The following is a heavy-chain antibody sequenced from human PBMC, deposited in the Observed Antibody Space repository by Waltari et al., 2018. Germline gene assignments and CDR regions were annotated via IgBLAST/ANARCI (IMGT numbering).Heavy chain of an antibody. CDR3: ARHEWFGELTNNWFDP. Sequence: QLQLQESGPGLVKPSETLSLTCTVSGGSISSISSYWGWIRQPPGKGLEWIGTIHYSGSTSYTPSLKSRVPMSGDTSKSQFSLMLSSVTAADTAVYYCARHEWFGELTNNWFDPWGRGTLVTVSS. CDR1: GGSISSISSY. V-gene: IGHV4-39*01. CDR2: IHYSGST. D-gene: IGHD3-10*01. J-gene: IGHJ5*02.